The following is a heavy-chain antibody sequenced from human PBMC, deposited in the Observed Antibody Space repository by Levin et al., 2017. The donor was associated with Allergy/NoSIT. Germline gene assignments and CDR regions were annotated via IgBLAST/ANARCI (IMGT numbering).Heavy chain of an antibody. CDR1: GGSISSSY. V-gene: IGHV4-59*01. D-gene: IGHD4-23*01. J-gene: IGHJ3*02. CDR3: ASLVVTAGTDAFDI. Sequence: SQTLSLTCTVSGGSISSSYWSWIRQPPGKGLEWIGYIYYSGSTNYNPSLKSRVTISVDTSKNQFSLKLSSVTAADTAVYYCASLVVTAGTDAFDIWGQGTMVTVSS. CDR2: IYYSGST.